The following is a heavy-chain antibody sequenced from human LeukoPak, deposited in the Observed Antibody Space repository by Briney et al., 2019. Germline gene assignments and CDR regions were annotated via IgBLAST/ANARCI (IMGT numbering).Heavy chain of an antibody. V-gene: IGHV3-48*01. Sequence: QPGGSLRLSCAASGFTFSSYSMNWVRQAPGKGLEWVSYINSSSSTIYYADSVKGRFTISRDNAKNSLYLQMNSLRAEDTAVYYCAREYSGYDYGIDYWGQGTLVTVSS. CDR2: INSSSSTI. CDR3: AREYSGYDYGIDY. CDR1: GFTFSSYS. D-gene: IGHD5-12*01. J-gene: IGHJ4*02.